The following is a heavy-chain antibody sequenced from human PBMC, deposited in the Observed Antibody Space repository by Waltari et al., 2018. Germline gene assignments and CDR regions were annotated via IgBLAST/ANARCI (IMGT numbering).Heavy chain of an antibody. Sequence: EVQLVQSGAEVKKPGESLRISCKGSGYSFTSYWISWVRQMPGKGLEWMGRIDPSDSYTNYSPSFQGNVTSSADKSISTAYLQWSSLKASDTAMYYCARPGISSSWYPDYWGQGTLVTVSS. CDR2: IDPSDSYT. V-gene: IGHV5-10-1*03. CDR1: GYSFTSYW. D-gene: IGHD6-13*01. J-gene: IGHJ4*02. CDR3: ARPGISSSWYPDY.